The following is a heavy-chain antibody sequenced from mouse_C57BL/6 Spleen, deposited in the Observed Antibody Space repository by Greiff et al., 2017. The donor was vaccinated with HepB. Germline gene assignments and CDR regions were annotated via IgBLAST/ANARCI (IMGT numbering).Heavy chain of an antibody. CDR2: IHPNSGST. CDR1: GYTFTSYW. J-gene: IGHJ3*01. D-gene: IGHD1-1*01. V-gene: IGHV1-64*01. CDR3: ARGMATVVPAY. Sequence: VQLQQSGAELVKPGASVKLSCKASGYTFTSYWMHWVKQRPGQGLEWIGMIHPNSGSTNYNEKFKSKATLTVDKSSSTAYMQLSSLTSEDSAVYYCARGMATVVPAYWGQRTLVTVSA.